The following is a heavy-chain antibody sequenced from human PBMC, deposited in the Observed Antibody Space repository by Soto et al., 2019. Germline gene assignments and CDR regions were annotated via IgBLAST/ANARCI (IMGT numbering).Heavy chain of an antibody. D-gene: IGHD6-13*01. CDR2: ISANNGNT. CDR1: GYTFTSYG. J-gene: IGHJ4*02. CDR3: ETGTCSWLNDYLDS. Sequence: QVQLVQSGAEVKKPGASVKVSCRTSGYTFTSYGISWVRQAPAQVLEWMGWISANNGNTNYAQKLQGIVTMTTDTYTSTAYMERRSLKSDDTAVYYCETGTCSWLNDYLDSWGQGTLVTVSS. V-gene: IGHV1-18*01.